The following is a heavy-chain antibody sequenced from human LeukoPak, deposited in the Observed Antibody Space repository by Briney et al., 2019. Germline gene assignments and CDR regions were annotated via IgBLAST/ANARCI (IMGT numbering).Heavy chain of an antibody. CDR2: IYYSGST. Sequence: SETLSLTCTVSGGSISTYYWSWIRQPPGKGLEWIGYIYYSGSTNYNPSLKSRVTMSVDTSKNQFSLKLTSVTAADTAVYYCARVRLWFGDHLDDYWGQGTLVTVSS. CDR3: ARVRLWFGDHLDDY. D-gene: IGHD3-10*01. J-gene: IGHJ4*02. CDR1: GGSISTYY. V-gene: IGHV4-59*08.